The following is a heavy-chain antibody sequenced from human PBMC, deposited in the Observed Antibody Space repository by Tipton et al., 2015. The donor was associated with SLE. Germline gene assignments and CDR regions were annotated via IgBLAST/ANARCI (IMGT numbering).Heavy chain of an antibody. CDR3: ATRYGRSAFDI. D-gene: IGHD4-17*01. J-gene: IGHJ3*02. Sequence: GLVKPSETLSLTCTVSGGSISSSSYYWSWIRQPPGKGLEWIGEINHSGSTNYNPSLKSRVTISVDTSKNQFSLKLSSVTAADTAVYYCATRYGRSAFDIWGQGTMVTVSS. CDR2: INHSGST. CDR1: GGSISSSSYY. V-gene: IGHV4-39*07.